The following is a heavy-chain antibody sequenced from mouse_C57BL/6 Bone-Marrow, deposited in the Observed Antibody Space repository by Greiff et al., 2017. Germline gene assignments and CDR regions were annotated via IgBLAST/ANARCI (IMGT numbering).Heavy chain of an antibody. CDR2: ISDGGSYT. CDR3: ATNYYGSSYGY. Sequence: EVHLVESGGGLVKPGGSLKLSCAASGFTFSSYAMSWVRQTPEKRLEWVATISDGGSYTYYPDNVKGRFTISRDNAKNNLYLQMSHLKSEDTAMYYCATNYYGSSYGYWGHGTTLTGSS. J-gene: IGHJ2*01. CDR1: GFTFSSYA. D-gene: IGHD1-1*01. V-gene: IGHV5-4*01.